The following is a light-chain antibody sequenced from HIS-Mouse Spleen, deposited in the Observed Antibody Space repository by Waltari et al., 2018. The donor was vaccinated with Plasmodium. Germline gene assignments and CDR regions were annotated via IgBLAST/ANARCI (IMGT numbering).Light chain of an antibody. Sequence: EIVLTQSPGTLSLSQGERATLSCRASQSVSSSYLAWYQQKPGQAPRLLIYGASSRATGIPDRFSGSGSGTDFTLTISRLEPEDFAVYYCQQYGSSPLTFGGGTKVRSN. CDR1: QSVSSSY. J-gene: IGKJ4*01. CDR3: QQYGSSPLT. CDR2: GAS. V-gene: IGKV3-20*01.